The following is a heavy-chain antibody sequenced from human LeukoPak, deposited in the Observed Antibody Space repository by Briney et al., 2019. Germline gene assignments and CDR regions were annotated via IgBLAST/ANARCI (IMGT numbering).Heavy chain of an antibody. V-gene: IGHV3-49*04. CDR3: SRPRRDGYNSLDY. D-gene: IGHD5-24*01. CDR1: GFTFGDYT. J-gene: IGHJ4*02. CDR2: IRSKAYGGPT. Sequence: GGSLRLSCTASGFTFGDYTMNWVRQAPGKGLEWLGFIRSKAYGGPTEYAASVKGRFTISRDDSKSIAYLQMNSPKTEDTAVYYCSRPRRDGYNSLDYWGQGTLVTVSS.